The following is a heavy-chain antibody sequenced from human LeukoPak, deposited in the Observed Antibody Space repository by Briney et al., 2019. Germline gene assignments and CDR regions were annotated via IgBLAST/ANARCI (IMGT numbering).Heavy chain of an antibody. Sequence: GASVKVSCKASGYTFTSYDINWVRQAPGQGLEWMGWINPNSGGTNYAQKFQGRVTMTRDTSISTAYMELSRLRSDDTAVYYCATLRGVIVAYNWFDPWGQGTLVTVSS. J-gene: IGHJ5*02. CDR1: GYTFTSYD. V-gene: IGHV1-2*02. D-gene: IGHD3-10*01. CDR3: ATLRGVIVAYNWFDP. CDR2: INPNSGGT.